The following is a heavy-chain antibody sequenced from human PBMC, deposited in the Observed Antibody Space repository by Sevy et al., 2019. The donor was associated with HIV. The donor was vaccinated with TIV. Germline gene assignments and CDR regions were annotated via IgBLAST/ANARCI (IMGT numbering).Heavy chain of an antibody. CDR3: VSCRSPYGDYATGSFDY. CDR1: GGSVSTDSYY. J-gene: IGHJ4*02. CDR2: LFYSGST. D-gene: IGHD4-17*01. Sequence: SETLSLTCTVSGGSVSTDSYYWSWIRQPPGKGLEWIGYLFYSGSTNYNPSLKSRVTISLDTSKKQFSLMLSSVTASDTAVYYCVSCRSPYGDYATGSFDYWGQGALVTVSS. V-gene: IGHV4-61*01.